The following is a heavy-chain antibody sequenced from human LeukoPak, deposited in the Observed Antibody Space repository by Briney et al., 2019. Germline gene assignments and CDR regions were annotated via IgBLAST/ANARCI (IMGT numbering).Heavy chain of an antibody. V-gene: IGHV3-7*03. Sequence: GGSLRLSCAASGFTFSGHWMSWVRQAPGKGLEWVASINQHGSWIYYVDSVKGRFIISRDNAKSSLYVQMNSLRPEDTAVYYCARLLGEATIWDLWGQGTLVTVSS. CDR3: ARLLGEATIWDL. CDR2: INQHGSWI. CDR1: GFTFSGHW. J-gene: IGHJ5*02. D-gene: IGHD5-12*01.